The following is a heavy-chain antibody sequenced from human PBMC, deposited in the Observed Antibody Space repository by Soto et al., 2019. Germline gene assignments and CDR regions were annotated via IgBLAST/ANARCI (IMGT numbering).Heavy chain of an antibody. D-gene: IGHD6-13*01. V-gene: IGHV4-34*01. J-gene: IGHJ4*02. Sequence: QVQLQQWGAGLLKPSETLSLTCAVYGGSFSGYYWSWLRQHPGKGLEWIGEINQNGSNNYNPSLKSRVTISVDTSKNQFSLKLSSVSAADTAVDYCARTYSSSWSPFDYWGQGTLVTFSS. CDR2: INQNGSN. CDR3: ARTYSSSWSPFDY. CDR1: GGSFSGYY.